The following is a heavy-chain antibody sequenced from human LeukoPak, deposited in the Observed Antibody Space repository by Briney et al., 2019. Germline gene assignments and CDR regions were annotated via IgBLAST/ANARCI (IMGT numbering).Heavy chain of an antibody. CDR2: ISPYCDNT. CDR1: DYTFTSYG. D-gene: IGHD6-13*01. CDR3: ARGGPFSIAAARVYYFDY. V-gene: IGHV1-18*01. Sequence: ASVKVSCKASDYTFTSYGISWVRQAPGQGLEWMGWISPYCDNTNYAQNLEGRVTMTTDTSTSTAYMELRSLTSDDTAMYYCARGGPFSIAAARVYYFDYWGQGTLVTVSS. J-gene: IGHJ4*02.